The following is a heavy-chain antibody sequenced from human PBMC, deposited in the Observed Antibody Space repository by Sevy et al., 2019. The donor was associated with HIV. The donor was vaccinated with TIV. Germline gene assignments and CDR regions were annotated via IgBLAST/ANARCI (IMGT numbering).Heavy chain of an antibody. Sequence: SETLSLTCIVSGASITTNYWSWIRQPAGKGLELIGRIYNRGNTDYNTNSNPSLGSRVSMSIDTSKNQFSLNLSSVTVADTAVYYCARAVFSTSGTYYFDYWGQGTLVTVSS. CDR1: GASITTNY. V-gene: IGHV4-4*07. CDR3: ARAVFSTSGTYYFDY. CDR2: IYNRGNT. D-gene: IGHD5-12*01. J-gene: IGHJ4*02.